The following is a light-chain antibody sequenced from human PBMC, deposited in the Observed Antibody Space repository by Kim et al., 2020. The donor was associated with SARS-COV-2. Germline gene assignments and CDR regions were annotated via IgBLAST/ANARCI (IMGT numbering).Light chain of an antibody. J-gene: IGLJ2*01. CDR2: DND. CDR3: GTWDNSLSAGV. V-gene: IGLV1-51*01. CDR1: SFNIGKNF. Sequence: GQTLPFFSAGSSFNIGKNFLQWYQKVPGTAPKPLIYDNDQRPSGIPDRFSSSKSGTSATLGITGLQTGDEADYYCGTWDNSLSAGVFGGGTQLTVL.